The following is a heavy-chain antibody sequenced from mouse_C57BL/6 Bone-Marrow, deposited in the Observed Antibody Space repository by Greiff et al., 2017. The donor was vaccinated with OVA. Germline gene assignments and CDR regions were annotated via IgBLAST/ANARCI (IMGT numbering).Heavy chain of an antibody. J-gene: IGHJ2*01. Sequence: QVQLQQSGAELVRPGASVTLSCKASGYTFTDYEMHWVKQTPVHGLEWIGAIDPETGGTAYNQKFKGKAILTADKSSSTAYMGLRSLTSEDSAVYYCTRTYRNYGDFDYWGQGTTLTVSS. V-gene: IGHV1-15*01. CDR1: GYTFTDYE. CDR2: IDPETGGT. D-gene: IGHD2-5*01. CDR3: TRTYRNYGDFDY.